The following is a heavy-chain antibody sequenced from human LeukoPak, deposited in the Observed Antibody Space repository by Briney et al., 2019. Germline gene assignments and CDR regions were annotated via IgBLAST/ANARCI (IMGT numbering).Heavy chain of an antibody. CDR3: ARQGPYGDYSH. J-gene: IGHJ4*02. D-gene: IGHD4-17*01. Sequence: GGSLRRSCAASGFTFSSYSMNWVRQAPGKGLEWVSSISSSSYILYADSVKGRFTISRGNAKNSLFLQINSLRAEDTAVYYCARQGPYGDYSHWGQGTMVTVSS. CDR2: ISSSSYI. V-gene: IGHV3-21*01. CDR1: GFTFSSYS.